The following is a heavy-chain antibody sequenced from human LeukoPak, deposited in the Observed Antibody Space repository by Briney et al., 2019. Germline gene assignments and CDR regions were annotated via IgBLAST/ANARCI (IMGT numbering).Heavy chain of an antibody. V-gene: IGHV3-74*01. Sequence: PGGSLRLSCAASGFTFSSYWMHWVRQAPGKGLVWVSRINTDGSSTSYADSVKGRFTISRDNAKNTLYLQMNSLRAEDTAVYYCARDSIIRPFDYWGQGTLVTVSS. CDR2: INTDGSST. CDR1: GFTFSSYW. D-gene: IGHD3-3*01. J-gene: IGHJ4*02. CDR3: ARDSIIRPFDY.